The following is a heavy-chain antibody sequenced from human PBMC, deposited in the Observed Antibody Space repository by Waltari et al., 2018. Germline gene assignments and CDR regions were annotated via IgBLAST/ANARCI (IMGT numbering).Heavy chain of an antibody. CDR2: ISNSGSTV. CDR3: ARPSTEYYYYYYYMDV. J-gene: IGHJ6*03. Sequence: EVQVVETGGDLVQPGGSLRLSCAASGFPFRNYSMNWVRQAPGKVLEWVSYISNSGSTVYYADSVKGRFTISRDKAKNSLYLEMNNLRAEDTAVYYCARPSTEYYYYYYYMDVWGKGATVTVS. V-gene: IGHV3-48*03. CDR1: GFPFRNYS.